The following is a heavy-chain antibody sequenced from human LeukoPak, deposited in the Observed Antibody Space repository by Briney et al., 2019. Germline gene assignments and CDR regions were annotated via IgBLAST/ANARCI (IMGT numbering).Heavy chain of an antibody. D-gene: IGHD3-10*01. V-gene: IGHV1-46*01. Sequence: GASVNVSCKASGYSFTNYYMHWVRQAPGQGLEWMGVIDPSAGSTTYAQKFQGRVTMTRDTATSTVYMELSSLRSDDTAVYYCARDHFGELPIIEEFDPWGQGTLVTVSS. CDR2: IDPSAGST. CDR1: GYSFTNYY. CDR3: ARDHFGELPIIEEFDP. J-gene: IGHJ5*02.